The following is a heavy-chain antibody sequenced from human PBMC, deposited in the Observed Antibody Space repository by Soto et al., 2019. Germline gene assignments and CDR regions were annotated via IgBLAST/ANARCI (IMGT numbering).Heavy chain of an antibody. D-gene: IGHD1-26*01. Sequence: EVQLLESGGGLVQPGGSLRLSCAASGFTFSSYAMSWVRQAPGKGLEWVSTISGSGGSTYYADSVKGRFTISRDNSKNTRYLQMNSLRAEDTAVYYCAKVRWEGSGMDVWGQGTRVTVSS. CDR1: GFTFSSYA. V-gene: IGHV3-23*01. J-gene: IGHJ6*02. CDR2: ISGSGGST. CDR3: AKVRWEGSGMDV.